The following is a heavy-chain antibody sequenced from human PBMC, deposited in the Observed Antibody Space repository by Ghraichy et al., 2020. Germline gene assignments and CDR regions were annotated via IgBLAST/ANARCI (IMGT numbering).Heavy chain of an antibody. CDR2: IYSGGNT. CDR3: ARLEDYSSSWYYFDY. D-gene: IGHD6-13*01. V-gene: IGHV3-53*04. CDR1: GFTVSSNY. Sequence: LSLTCAASGFTVSSNYMSWVRQAPGKGLEWVSVIYSGGNTYYADSVKGRFTISRHNSKNTLYLQMNSLRAEDTAVYYCARLEDYSSSWYYFDYWGQGTLVTVSS. J-gene: IGHJ4*02.